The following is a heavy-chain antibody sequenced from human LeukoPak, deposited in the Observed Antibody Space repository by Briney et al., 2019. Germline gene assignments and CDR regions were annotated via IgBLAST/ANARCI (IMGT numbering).Heavy chain of an antibody. CDR2: FDPEDGET. Sequence: ASVKVSCKVSGYTLTELSMHWVRQAPGKGLEWMGGFDPEDGETIYAQKFQGRVTMTEDTSTDTAYMELSSLRSEDTAVYYCATGLITMVRGTPDYWGQGTLVTVSS. CDR3: ATGLITMVRGTPDY. J-gene: IGHJ4*02. V-gene: IGHV1-24*01. D-gene: IGHD3-10*01. CDR1: GYTLTELS.